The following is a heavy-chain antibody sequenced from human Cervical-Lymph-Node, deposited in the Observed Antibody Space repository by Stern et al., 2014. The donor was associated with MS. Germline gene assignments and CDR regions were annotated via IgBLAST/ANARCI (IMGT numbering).Heavy chain of an antibody. V-gene: IGHV1-46*01. D-gene: IGHD1-1*01. CDR2: FNPSGGKT. CDR3: ARVLSLATSDS. Sequence: VQLVESGAEIRKPGASVKISCEASGYTFTTYYMHWVRQAPGQGLEWVALFNPSGGKTTYAQRFQGRVTVTGDTSTSTVYMELTGLRSEDTAVYYCARVLSLATSDSWGQGTLVIVSS. CDR1: GYTFTTYY. J-gene: IGHJ4*02.